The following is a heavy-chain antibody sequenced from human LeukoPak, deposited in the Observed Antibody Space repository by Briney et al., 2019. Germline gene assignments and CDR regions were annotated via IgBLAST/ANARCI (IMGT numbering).Heavy chain of an antibody. Sequence: GGSLRLSCAASGSTFSSYGMHWVRQAPGKGLEWVAVIWYDGSNKYYADSVKGRFTISRDNSKNTLYLQMNSLRAEDTAVYYCARSDAADYCSGGSCYPKREYYYYYYMDVWGKGTTVTVSS. V-gene: IGHV3-33*01. J-gene: IGHJ6*03. D-gene: IGHD2-15*01. CDR2: IWYDGSNK. CDR3: ARSDAADYCSGGSCYPKREYYYYYYMDV. CDR1: GSTFSSYG.